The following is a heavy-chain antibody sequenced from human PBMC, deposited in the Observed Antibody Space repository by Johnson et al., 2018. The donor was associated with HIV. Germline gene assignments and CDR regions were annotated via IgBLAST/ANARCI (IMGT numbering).Heavy chain of an antibody. J-gene: IGHJ3*02. D-gene: IGHD4-17*01. Sequence: VQLVESGGGLVKPGGSLRLSCAASGFTFSDHYMSWIRQAPGKGLEWVSYISSSGSTMYYADSVKGRFTSARDNAKNSLYLRMNSLRAEDRAVYYCARDSTPWGDDYVDYAFDIWGQGTMVTVSS. CDR3: ARDSTPWGDDYVDYAFDI. V-gene: IGHV3-11*04. CDR2: ISSSGSTM. CDR1: GFTFSDHY.